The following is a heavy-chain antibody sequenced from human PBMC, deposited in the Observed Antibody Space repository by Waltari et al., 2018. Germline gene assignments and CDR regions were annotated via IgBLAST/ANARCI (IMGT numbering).Heavy chain of an antibody. D-gene: IGHD4-17*01. CDR1: GFTFSSYA. CDR2: ISGSGGST. Sequence: EVQLLESGGGLVQPGGSLRLSCAASGFTFSSYAMSCVRQAPGKGLEWVSAISGSGGSTYYADSVKGRFTITRDNSKNTLYLQMNSLRAEDTAVYYCAKDRAYGDYGPWFDPWGQGTLVTVSS. CDR3: AKDRAYGDYGPWFDP. V-gene: IGHV3-23*01. J-gene: IGHJ5*02.